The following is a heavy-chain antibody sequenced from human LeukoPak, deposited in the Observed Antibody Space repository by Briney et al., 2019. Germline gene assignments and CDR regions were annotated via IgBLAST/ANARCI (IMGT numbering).Heavy chain of an antibody. CDR1: GFTFSSYA. V-gene: IGHV3-30*04. D-gene: IGHD2-2*01. Sequence: PGRSLRLSCAASGFTFSSYAMHWVRQAPGKGLEWVAVISYDGSNKYYADSVKGRFTISRDNSKNTLYLQMNSLRAEDTDVYYCARAYSGISRSAYQLLWGHYFDYWGQGTLVTVSS. CDR3: ARAYSGISRSAYQLLWGHYFDY. J-gene: IGHJ4*02. CDR2: ISYDGSNK.